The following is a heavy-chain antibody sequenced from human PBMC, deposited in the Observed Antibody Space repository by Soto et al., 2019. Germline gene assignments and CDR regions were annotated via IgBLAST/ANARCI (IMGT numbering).Heavy chain of an antibody. J-gene: IGHJ6*04. CDR2: IDPSESYF. CDR3: VRHQCDIGSASYDYYYYGLDV. D-gene: IGHD3-16*01. CDR1: GYLLTTHW. V-gene: IGHV5-10-1*01. Sequence: GESLKISCEGSGYLLTTHWINWVRQLPGKGLEWMGRIDPSESYFNYSPSFKGHVTISDDMSITSAYLQWSSLRASDTAMYYCVRHQCDIGSASYDYYYYGLDVWGTGTTVTVSS.